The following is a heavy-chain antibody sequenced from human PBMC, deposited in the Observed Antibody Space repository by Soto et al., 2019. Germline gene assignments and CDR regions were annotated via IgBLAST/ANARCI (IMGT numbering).Heavy chain of an antibody. CDR2: INPSGGST. J-gene: IGHJ6*03. D-gene: IGHD4-17*01. Sequence: QVQLVQSGAEVKKPGASVKVSCKASGYTFTSYYMHWVRQAPGQGLEWMGIINPSGGSTSYAQKFQGRVTMTRDTSTSTVYMELSSLGSEDTAVYYCARDNGDYVGYYYYYMDVWGKGTTVTVSS. CDR3: ARDNGDYVGYYYYYMDV. CDR1: GYTFTSYY. V-gene: IGHV1-46*03.